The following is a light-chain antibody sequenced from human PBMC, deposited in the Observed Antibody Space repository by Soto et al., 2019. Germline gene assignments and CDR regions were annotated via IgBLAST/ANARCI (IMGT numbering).Light chain of an antibody. CDR3: SSYAGSNSVI. V-gene: IGLV2-8*01. Sequence: QSALTQPPSASGSPGQSVAISCTGTSSDVGGNNYVSWYQQHPGKAPKLLVYEVTKRPAGVPDRFSGSKSGNTASLTVSGLQAEDAADYYCSSYAGSNSVIFGGGTKLTVL. CDR1: SSDVGGNNY. J-gene: IGLJ2*01. CDR2: EVT.